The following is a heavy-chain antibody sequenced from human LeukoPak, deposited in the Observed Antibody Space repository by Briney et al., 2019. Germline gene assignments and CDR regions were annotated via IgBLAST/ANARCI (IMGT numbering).Heavy chain of an antibody. J-gene: IGHJ6*02. CDR1: GGSISSYY. D-gene: IGHD3-10*01. Sequence: SEALSLTCTVSGGSISSYYWSWIRQPPGKGLEWIGYIYYSGSTNYNPSLKSRVTISVDTSKNQFSLKLSSVTAADTAVYYCARDGSFYGMDVWGQGTTVTVSS. V-gene: IGHV4-59*01. CDR2: IYYSGST. CDR3: ARDGSFYGMDV.